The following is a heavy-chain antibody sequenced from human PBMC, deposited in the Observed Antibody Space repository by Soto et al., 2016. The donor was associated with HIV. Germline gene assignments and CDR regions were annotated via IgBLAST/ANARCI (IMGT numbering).Heavy chain of an antibody. V-gene: IGHV3-23*01. CDR1: GFRFKNYA. CDR3: VKGVGVVIAVEYFHY. Sequence: EVQLSESGGALVQPGGSLRFSCTASGFRFKNYAMSWVRLAPGKGLEWVSGISGSATGTLYYADSVKGRFTISRDDSKNTLYLQMNSLRAEDTAIYYCVKGVGVVIAVEYFHYWGQGTLVTVSS. D-gene: IGHD2-21*01. CDR2: ISGSATGT. J-gene: IGHJ1*01.